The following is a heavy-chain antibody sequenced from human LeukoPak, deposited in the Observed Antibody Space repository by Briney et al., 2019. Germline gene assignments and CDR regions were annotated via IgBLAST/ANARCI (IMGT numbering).Heavy chain of an antibody. CDR3: ARGEICSSTSCPLSFDY. CDR1: GGSISSSSYY. J-gene: IGHJ4*02. V-gene: IGHV4-39*07. D-gene: IGHD2-2*01. Sequence: SETLSLTCTVSGGSISSSSYYWGWIRQPPGKGLEWIGSIYYSGSTYYNPSLKSRVTISVDTSKNQFSLKLSSVTAADTAVYHCARGEICSSTSCPLSFDYWGQGTLVTVSS. CDR2: IYYSGST.